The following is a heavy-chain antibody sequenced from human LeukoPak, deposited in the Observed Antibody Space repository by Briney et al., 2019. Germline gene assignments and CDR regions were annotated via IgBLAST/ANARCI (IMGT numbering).Heavy chain of an antibody. Sequence: GGSLRLSCAASGFTFSTYPMNWVRQAPGKGLEWVSGIGGGDDDRYYAGSVKGRFTISRDNSKSTLFLQMNSLRAEDTAIYYCAKDAFNMNGIWDAFDIWGQGTMITVSS. J-gene: IGHJ3*02. CDR3: AKDAFNMNGIWDAFDI. CDR1: GFTFSTYP. CDR2: IGGGDDDR. D-gene: IGHD3-22*01. V-gene: IGHV3-23*01.